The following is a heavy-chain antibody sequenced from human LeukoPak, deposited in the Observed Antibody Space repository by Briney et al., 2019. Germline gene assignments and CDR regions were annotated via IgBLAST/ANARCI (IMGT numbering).Heavy chain of an antibody. CDR2: ISYDGSNK. Sequence: GGSLRLSCAASGFTFSIYGRHWVRQAPGKGLEWVAVISYDGSNKYYADSVRGRFTISGDNSKKILYLQMNSLRAEDTAVYYCAKQREGISWSPDYWGQGTLVTVSS. CDR1: GFTFSIYG. J-gene: IGHJ4*02. D-gene: IGHD6-13*01. V-gene: IGHV3-30*18. CDR3: AKQREGISWSPDY.